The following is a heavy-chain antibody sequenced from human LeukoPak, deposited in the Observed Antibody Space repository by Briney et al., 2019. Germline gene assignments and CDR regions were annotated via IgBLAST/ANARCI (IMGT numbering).Heavy chain of an antibody. CDR1: GGTFSSYA. V-gene: IGHV1-69*01. D-gene: IGHD1-1*01. CDR2: IIPIFGTA. J-gene: IGHJ3*02. CDR3: ARDIWPRGATGTHDAFDI. Sequence: GSSVKVSCKASGGTFSSYAISWVRQAPGQGLEWMGGIIPIFGTANYAQKFQGRVTITADESTSTAYMELSSLRSEDTAVYYCARDIWPRGATGTHDAFDIWGQGTMVTVSS.